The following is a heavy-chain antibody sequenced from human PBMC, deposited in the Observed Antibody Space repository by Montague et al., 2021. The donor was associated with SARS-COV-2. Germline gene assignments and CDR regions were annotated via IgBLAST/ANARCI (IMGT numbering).Heavy chain of an antibody. Sequence: TLSLTCTVSGGSISSGSYYWSWIRQPAGKGLEWIGRIYTSGSTNYTPSLKSRVTISVDTPKNQFSLKLSSVTAADTAVYYCARDGGIGDSGSNTWSYYYYGMDVWGQGTTVTVSS. CDR3: ARDGGIGDSGSNTWSYYYYGMDV. CDR2: IYTSGST. D-gene: IGHD3-22*01. J-gene: IGHJ6*02. CDR1: GGSISSGSYY. V-gene: IGHV4-61*02.